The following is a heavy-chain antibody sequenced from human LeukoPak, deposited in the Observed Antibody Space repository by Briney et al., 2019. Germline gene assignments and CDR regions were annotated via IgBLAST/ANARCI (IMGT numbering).Heavy chain of an antibody. CDR1: GGSFSGYY. CDR3: AGGAYYDFWSGYYTLRDYYYGMDV. CDR2: IYYSGST. Sequence: PSETLSLTCAVYGGSFSGYYWSWIRQPPGKGLEWIGYIYYSGSTNYNPSLKSRVTISVDTSKNQFSLKLSSVTAADTAVYYCAGGAYYDFWSGYYTLRDYYYGMDVWGQGTTVTVSS. V-gene: IGHV4-59*08. D-gene: IGHD3-3*01. J-gene: IGHJ6*02.